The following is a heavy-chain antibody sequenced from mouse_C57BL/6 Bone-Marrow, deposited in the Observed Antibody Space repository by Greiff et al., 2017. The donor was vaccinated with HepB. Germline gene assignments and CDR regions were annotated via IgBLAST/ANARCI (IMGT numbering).Heavy chain of an antibody. CDR3: AREGVTTGYWDFDV. Sequence: VQVVESGPGLVQPSQSLSITCTVSGFSFTSYGVHWVRQSPGKGLEWLGVIWSGGSTDYNAAFISRLSISKDNSKSQVFFKMNSLQADDTARYYCAREGVTTGYWDFDVWGTGTTVTVSA. CDR2: IWSGGST. D-gene: IGHD2-5*01. V-gene: IGHV2-2*01. J-gene: IGHJ1*03. CDR1: GFSFTSYG.